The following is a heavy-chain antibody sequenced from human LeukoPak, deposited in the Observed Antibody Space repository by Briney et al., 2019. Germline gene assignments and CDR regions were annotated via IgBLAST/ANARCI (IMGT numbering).Heavy chain of an antibody. CDR2: MNRDGSEK. J-gene: IGHJ6*03. CDR3: AKCILTGYYKGYMDV. D-gene: IGHD3-9*01. CDR1: GFIFSDFW. V-gene: IGHV3-7*01. Sequence: GGSLRLSCAASGFIFSDFWMTWVRQAPGKGLEWVANMNRDGSEKHYVDSVKGRFTISRDNAKNLLFLQMNNLRAEDTAVYYCAKCILTGYYKGYMDVWGKGTTVTISS.